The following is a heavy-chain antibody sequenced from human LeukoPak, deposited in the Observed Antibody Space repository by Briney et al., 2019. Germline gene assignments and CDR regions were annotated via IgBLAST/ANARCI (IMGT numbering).Heavy chain of an antibody. J-gene: IGHJ5*01. CDR3: AKDRGSSDYGIYVRGRNCFDP. D-gene: IGHD5-12*01. CDR1: GFTFSNYA. Sequence: GGSLRLSCAASGFTFSNYAMSWVRHAPGKGLEWVSGISALGGSTYYADSVKGRFTISRDSSKSTLYVQMNSLRAEDTAVYYCAKDRGSSDYGIYVRGRNCFDPWGQGTLVTVFS. V-gene: IGHV3-23*01. CDR2: ISALGGST.